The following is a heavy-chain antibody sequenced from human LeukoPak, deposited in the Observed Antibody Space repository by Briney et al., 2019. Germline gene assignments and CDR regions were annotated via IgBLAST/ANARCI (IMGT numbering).Heavy chain of an antibody. CDR2: INHSGST. V-gene: IGHV4-61*01. D-gene: IGHD5-24*01. Sequence: PSETLSLTCTVSGGSVSSGSYYWSWIRQPPGKGLEWIGEINHSGSTNYNPSLKSRVTISVDTSKNQFSLKLSSVTAADTAVYYCARGQGRWLQLGAFDIWGQGTMVTVSS. CDR3: ARGQGRWLQLGAFDI. CDR1: GGSVSSGSYY. J-gene: IGHJ3*02.